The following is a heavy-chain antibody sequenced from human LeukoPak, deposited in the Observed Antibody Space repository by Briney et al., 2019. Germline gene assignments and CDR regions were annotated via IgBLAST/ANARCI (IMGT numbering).Heavy chain of an antibody. Sequence: GGSLRLSCAASGFTFSTYSMHWVRQAPGKGLEWVSYISRSGGNIYYADSVEGRFTISRDNAKNSLYLQMNSLRAEDTAVYYCARPPYSGSYDLKYYYYGMDVWGQGTTVTVSS. V-gene: IGHV3-48*04. J-gene: IGHJ6*02. CDR2: ISRSGGNI. CDR1: GFTFSTYS. D-gene: IGHD1-26*01. CDR3: ARPPYSGSYDLKYYYYGMDV.